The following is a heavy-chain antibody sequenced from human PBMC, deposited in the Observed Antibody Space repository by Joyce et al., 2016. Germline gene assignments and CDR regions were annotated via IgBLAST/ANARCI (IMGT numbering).Heavy chain of an antibody. D-gene: IGHD6-13*01. CDR2: YSGST. V-gene: IGHV4-59*01. J-gene: IGHJ5*02. Sequence: LQESGPGLVKPSETLSLTCTVSGGSISRYYWSWIRQPPGKGLEWSGYSGSTNYNPSLKSRVTISVDTSKNQFSLKLSSVTAADTAIYYCARTRTGYSSLDPWGQGALVTVSS. CDR3: ARTRTGYSSLDP. CDR1: GGSISRYY.